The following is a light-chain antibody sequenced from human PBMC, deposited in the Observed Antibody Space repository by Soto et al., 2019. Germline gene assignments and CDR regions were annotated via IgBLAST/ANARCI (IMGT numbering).Light chain of an antibody. CDR3: AAWDDSLNGPVV. CDR1: SSNIGSNT. J-gene: IGLJ2*01. CDR2: SNN. Sequence: QSVLTQPPSASGTPGQRVTISCSGSSSNIGSNTVNWYQQLPGTAPKLLIYSNNQRPSRVPDRFSGSKSGTSASLAISGPQSEDEADYYCAAWDDSLNGPVVFGGGTKLTVL. V-gene: IGLV1-44*01.